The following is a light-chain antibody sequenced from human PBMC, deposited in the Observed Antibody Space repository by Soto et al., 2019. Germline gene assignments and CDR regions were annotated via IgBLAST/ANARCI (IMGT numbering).Light chain of an antibody. CDR1: ESISRDY. V-gene: IGKV3-20*01. Sequence: EIVLTQSPGTLSLSPGQRVTLSCRASESISRDYLAWYQQRLGQAPRLLIYGASSGATGIPDRFSGSGPGTDFTLTISRLEPEDFAIYYCQQYGGVPYTFGQGTKLEIK. CDR3: QQYGGVPYT. CDR2: GAS. J-gene: IGKJ2*01.